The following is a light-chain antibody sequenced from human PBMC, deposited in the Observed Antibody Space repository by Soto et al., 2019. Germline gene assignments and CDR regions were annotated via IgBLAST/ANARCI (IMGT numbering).Light chain of an antibody. CDR2: DVS. CDR3: SSYTSSSTYV. J-gene: IGLJ1*01. Sequence: LTQPASVSGSPGQSITISCTGNSSEVGGYNYVSWYQQHPGKAPKLMIYDVSNRPSGVSNRFSGSKSGNTASLTIPGLQAEDEADYYCSSYTSSSTYVFGTGTKVTVL. CDR1: SSEVGGYNY. V-gene: IGLV2-14*01.